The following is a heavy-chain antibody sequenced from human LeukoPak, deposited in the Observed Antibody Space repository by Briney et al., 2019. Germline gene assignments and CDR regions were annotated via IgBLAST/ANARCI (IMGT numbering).Heavy chain of an antibody. CDR1: GYNFNSYW. V-gene: IGHV5-51*01. Sequence: GESLKISCKGSGYNFNSYWIGWVRQMPGKGLEWMGIIYPGDSATRYSPSFQGQVTISADKSIGTAYLQWSSLKASGTAMYYCARLSSGSYSPSNYWGEGALVTVSS. CDR3: ARLSSGSYSPSNY. J-gene: IGHJ4*02. D-gene: IGHD1-26*01. CDR2: IYPGDSAT.